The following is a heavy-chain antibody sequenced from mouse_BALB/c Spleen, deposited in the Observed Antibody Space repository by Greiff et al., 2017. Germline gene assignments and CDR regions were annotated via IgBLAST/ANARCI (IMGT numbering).Heavy chain of an antibody. CDR2: ISSGSSTI. J-gene: IGHJ4*01. V-gene: IGHV5-17*02. D-gene: IGHD2-4*01. CDR3: ARNGRLRRDAMDY. CDR1: GFTFSSFG. Sequence: EVKLMESGGGLVQPGGSRKLSCAASGFTFSSFGMHWVRQAPEKGLEWVAYISSGSSTIYYADTVKGRFTISRDNPKNTLFLQMTSLRSEDTAMYYCARNGRLRRDAMDYWGQGTSVTVSS.